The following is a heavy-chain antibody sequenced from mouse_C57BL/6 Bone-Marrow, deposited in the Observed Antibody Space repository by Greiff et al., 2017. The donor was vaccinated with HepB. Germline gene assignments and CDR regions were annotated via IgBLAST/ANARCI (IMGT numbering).Heavy chain of an antibody. D-gene: IGHD1-1*01. CDR1: GFTFSDYY. CDR2: ISNGGGST. J-gene: IGHJ1*03. CDR3: ARLDYYGSSHGYFDV. Sequence: EVKVVESGGGLVQPGGSLKLSCAASGFTFSDYYMYWVRQTPEKRLEWVAYISNGGGSTYYPDTVKGRFTISRDNAKNTLYLQMSRLKSEDTAMYYCARLDYYGSSHGYFDVWGTGTTVTVAS. V-gene: IGHV5-12*01.